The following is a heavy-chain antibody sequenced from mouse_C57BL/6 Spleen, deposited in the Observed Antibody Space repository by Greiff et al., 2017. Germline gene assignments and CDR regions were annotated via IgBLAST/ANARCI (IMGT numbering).Heavy chain of an antibody. CDR1: GFSLTSYA. Sequence: QVQLKQSGPGLVAPSQSLSITCTVSGFSLTSYAISWVRQPPGKGLEWLGVIWTGGGTNYNSALKSRLSISKDNSKSQVSLKMNSLQTDDTARYYCASYDYERAWFAYWGQGTLVTVSA. V-gene: IGHV2-9-1*01. CDR3: ASYDYERAWFAY. D-gene: IGHD2-4*01. CDR2: IWTGGGT. J-gene: IGHJ3*01.